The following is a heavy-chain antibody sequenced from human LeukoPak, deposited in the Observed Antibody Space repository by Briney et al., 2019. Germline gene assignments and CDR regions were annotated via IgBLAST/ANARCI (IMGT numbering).Heavy chain of an antibody. CDR1: GFTLSSYA. Sequence: GSLRLSCAASGFTLSSYAMSWVRQAPGKGLEWVSAISGSGGSTYYADSVKGRFTISRDNSKNTLYLQMNSLRVEDTAVYYCARESAVTMADYGMDVWGQGTTDTVSS. J-gene: IGHJ6*02. D-gene: IGHD4-17*01. CDR2: ISGSGGST. CDR3: ARESAVTMADYGMDV. V-gene: IGHV3-23*01.